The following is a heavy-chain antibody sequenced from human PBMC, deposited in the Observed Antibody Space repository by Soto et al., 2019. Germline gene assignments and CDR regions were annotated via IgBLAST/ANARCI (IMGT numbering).Heavy chain of an antibody. Sequence: GASVKVSCKASGYTFTGYYMHWVRQAPGQGLEWMGWINPNSGGTNYAQKFQGWVTMTRDTSISTAYMELSRLRSDDTAVYYCARDRGIAAAGTPYGMDVWGQGTTVNGSS. CDR1: GYTFTGYY. V-gene: IGHV1-2*04. J-gene: IGHJ6*02. CDR2: INPNSGGT. D-gene: IGHD6-13*01. CDR3: ARDRGIAAAGTPYGMDV.